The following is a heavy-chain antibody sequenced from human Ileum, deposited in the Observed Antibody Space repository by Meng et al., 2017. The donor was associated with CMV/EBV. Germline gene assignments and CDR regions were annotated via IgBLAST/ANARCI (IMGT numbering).Heavy chain of an antibody. CDR3: VRSRVGHSSPFDF. CDR1: GASISLGGYY. J-gene: IGHJ4*01. Sequence: VSGASISLGGYYWGWIRQFPGRGLEWIGYIYYTGEIFYNPSLKGRLTIAPDTSENQLSLSMKFMAVADAAVYYCVRSRVGHSSPFDFWGHGTLVTVSS. CDR2: IYYTGEI. D-gene: IGHD1-26*01. V-gene: IGHV4-31*02.